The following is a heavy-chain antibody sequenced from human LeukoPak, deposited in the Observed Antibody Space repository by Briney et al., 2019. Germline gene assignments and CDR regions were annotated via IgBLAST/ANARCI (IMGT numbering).Heavy chain of an antibody. CDR3: ARRRSSTYDFDY. D-gene: IGHD2-2*01. V-gene: IGHV5-51*01. Sequence: PGESLKISCKGSGYSCTNYWIGCVRQMPRKGLEWMGIIYPGDSDTRYSPSFQGRVTISAAKSISTAYLQWSSLKASDTAIYYCARRRSSTYDFDYWGQGTLVTVSS. CDR1: GYSCTNYW. J-gene: IGHJ4*02. CDR2: IYPGDSDT.